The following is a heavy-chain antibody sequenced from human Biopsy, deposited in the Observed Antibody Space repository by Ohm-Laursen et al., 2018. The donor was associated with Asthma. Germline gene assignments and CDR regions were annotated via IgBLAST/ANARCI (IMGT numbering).Heavy chain of an antibody. Sequence: PGTLSLTCAVSGGSISSSNWWSWVRQPPGKGLEWIGEIYHSGSTNYNPSLKSRVTISVDKSKNQFSLKLSSVTAADTAVYYCARGSSSRLSQWELLVSGGKRAHSYYGMDVWGQGTTVTVSS. D-gene: IGHD1-26*01. CDR2: IYHSGST. CDR1: GGSISSSNW. CDR3: ARGSSSRLSQWELLVSGGKRAHSYYGMDV. J-gene: IGHJ6*02. V-gene: IGHV4-4*03.